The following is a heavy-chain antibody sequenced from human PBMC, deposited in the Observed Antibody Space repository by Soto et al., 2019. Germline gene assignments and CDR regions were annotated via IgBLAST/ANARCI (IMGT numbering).Heavy chain of an antibody. J-gene: IGHJ6*02. CDR3: ARVGEGCISTSCYHYYYYYGMDV. CDR2: INPNSGGT. CDR1: VYTLTGYY. D-gene: IGHD2-2*01. V-gene: IGHV1-2*04. Sequence: ASVKVSCKASVYTLTGYYMHWVRQAPGQGLEWVGWINPNSGGTNYAQKFQGWVTMTRDTSISTAYMELSRLRSDDTAVYYCARVGEGCISTSCYHYYYYYGMDVWGQGTTVTVSS.